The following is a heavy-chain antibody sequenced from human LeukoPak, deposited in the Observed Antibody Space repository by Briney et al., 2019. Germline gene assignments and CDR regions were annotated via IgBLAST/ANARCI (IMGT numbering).Heavy chain of an antibody. J-gene: IGHJ4*02. CDR3: ARDRDDYGRRFDY. V-gene: IGHV4-4*02. Sequence: PSETLSLTCAVSGGSISSSNWWSWVRQPPGKGLEWIGEIYHSGSTNYNPSLKSRVTISVDKSKNQFSLKLSSVTAADTAVYYCARDRDDYGRRFDYWGQGTLVTVSS. CDR1: GGSISSSNW. CDR2: IYHSGST. D-gene: IGHD4-17*01.